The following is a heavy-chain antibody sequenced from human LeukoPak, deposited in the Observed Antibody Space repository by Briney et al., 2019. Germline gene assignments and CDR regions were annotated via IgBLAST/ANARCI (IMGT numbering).Heavy chain of an antibody. CDR1: GFTFSSYG. D-gene: IGHD6-13*01. V-gene: IGHV3-33*01. CDR2: IWYDGSNK. Sequence: GGSLRLSCAASGFTFSSYGMHWVRQAPGKGLEWVAVIWYDGSNKYYADPVKGRFTISRDNSKNTLYLQMNSLRAEDTAVHYCARERGIAAAAAFDYWGQGTLVTVSS. J-gene: IGHJ4*02. CDR3: ARERGIAAAAAFDY.